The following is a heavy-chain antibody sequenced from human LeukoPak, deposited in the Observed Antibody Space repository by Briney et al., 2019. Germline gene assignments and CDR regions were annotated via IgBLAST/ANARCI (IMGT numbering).Heavy chain of an antibody. CDR3: ARDRGRNSFDY. CDR1: GFTVSSNY. CDR2: ISSSGSTI. Sequence: PGGSLRLSCAVSGFTVSSNYMSWVRQAPGKGLEWVSYISSSGSTIYYADSVKGRFTISRDNSKNSLYLQLTSLRAEDTALYYCARDRGRNSFDYWGQGTLVSVSS. J-gene: IGHJ4*02. V-gene: IGHV3-11*04. D-gene: IGHD1-14*01.